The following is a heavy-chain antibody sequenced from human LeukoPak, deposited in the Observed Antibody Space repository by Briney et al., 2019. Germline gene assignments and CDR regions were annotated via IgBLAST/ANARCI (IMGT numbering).Heavy chain of an antibody. CDR3: ARDGLQWLQSGIDI. J-gene: IGHJ3*02. CDR1: GFTLSSYA. CDR2: ISYDGSNK. V-gene: IGHV3-30-3*01. Sequence: PGRSLRLSCAASGFTLSSYAMHWVRQAPGKGLEWVAVISYDGSNKYYADSVKGRFTISRDNSKNTLYLQMNSLRAEDTAVYYCARDGLQWLQSGIDIWGQGTMVTVSS. D-gene: IGHD5-24*01.